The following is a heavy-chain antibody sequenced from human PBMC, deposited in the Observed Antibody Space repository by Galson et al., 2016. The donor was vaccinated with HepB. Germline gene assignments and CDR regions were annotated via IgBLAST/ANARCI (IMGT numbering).Heavy chain of an antibody. J-gene: IGHJ4*02. Sequence: SLRLSCAASGFTFNTYGMHWVRQAPGKGLDWVAVISHDGSNTYYADSVKGRFTISRDNSKNTLYLQMNSLRAEDTAVYYCARSSSCSTINCFLPFDSWGLGTLVTVSS. D-gene: IGHD2-2*01. CDR3: ARSSSCSTINCFLPFDS. CDR2: ISHDGSNT. CDR1: GFTFNTYG. V-gene: IGHV3-30*03.